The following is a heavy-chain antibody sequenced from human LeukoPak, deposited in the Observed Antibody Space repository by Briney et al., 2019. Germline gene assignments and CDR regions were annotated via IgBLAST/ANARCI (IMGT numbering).Heavy chain of an antibody. J-gene: IGHJ4*02. CDR1: GFTFSNYA. Sequence: GGSLRLSCGASGFTFSNYAMNWVRQAPGKGLERVAGIINSGGSAYYADSVKGRFTISRDNSRNTLYLQMNSLRAEDTAVYYCAKGLRLGELSSGFDYWGQGTLVTVSS. D-gene: IGHD3-16*02. CDR2: IINSGGSA. V-gene: IGHV3-23*01. CDR3: AKGLRLGELSSGFDY.